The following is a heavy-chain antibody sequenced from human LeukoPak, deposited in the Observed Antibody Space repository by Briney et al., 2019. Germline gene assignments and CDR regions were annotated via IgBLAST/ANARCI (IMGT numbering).Heavy chain of an antibody. D-gene: IGHD2-15*01. CDR1: GGSISSYY. J-gene: IGHJ1*01. CDR2: IYTSGST. V-gene: IGHV4-4*07. Sequence: SETLSLTCTVSGGSISSYYWSWIRQHAGKGLEWIGRIYTSGSTNYNPSLKSRVTMSVDTSKNQFSLKLSSVTAADTAVYYCARDSSHYCTGGRCYSEYFQNRGQGTLVTVSS. CDR3: ARDSSHYCTGGRCYSEYFQN.